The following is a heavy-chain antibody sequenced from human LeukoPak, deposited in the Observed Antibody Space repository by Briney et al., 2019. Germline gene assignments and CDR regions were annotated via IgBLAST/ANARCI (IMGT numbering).Heavy chain of an antibody. Sequence: GGSLRLSCAASGFTFSSYTMNWVRQAPGKGLEWVSSISSSSSYIYYADSVEGRFTISRDNAKNSLYLQMNSLRAEDTAVYYCASYSSLDYWGQGALVTVSS. CDR2: ISSSSSYI. V-gene: IGHV3-21*01. D-gene: IGHD6-19*01. J-gene: IGHJ4*02. CDR3: ASYSSLDY. CDR1: GFTFSSYT.